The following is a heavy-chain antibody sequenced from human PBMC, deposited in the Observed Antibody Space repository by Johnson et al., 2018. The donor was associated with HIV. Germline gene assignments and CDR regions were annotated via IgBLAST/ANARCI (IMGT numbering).Heavy chain of an antibody. D-gene: IGHD1-26*01. CDR3: AKGHWELLGGGDAFDI. CDR1: GFMLNSHG. J-gene: IGHJ3*02. V-gene: IGHV3-9*01. Sequence: VPPVESGGGLVQPGRSLTLPCASSGFMLNSHGMHSVPQVSKKGLAWVAGIRWTSGSLAYADSVTGRFTISRDNAKKSLYLQMNSLRAEDTAVYYCAKGHWELLGGGDAFDIWGQGTMVTVSS. CDR2: IRWTSGSL.